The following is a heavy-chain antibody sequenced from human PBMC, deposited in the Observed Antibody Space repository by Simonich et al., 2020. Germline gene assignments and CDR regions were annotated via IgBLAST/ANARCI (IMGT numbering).Heavy chain of an antibody. Sequence: QVQLQESGPGLVKPSETLSLTCTVSGGNISSYYWSWIRQPPGKGLRWIGYSYYRGSTNYNPSLNVRVTISVDTSKNQFYLKLSSVTAADTAVYYCARGGLYFDYWGQGTLVTVSS. CDR1: GGNISSYY. CDR3: ARGGLYFDY. J-gene: IGHJ4*02. CDR2: SYYRGST. V-gene: IGHV4-59*01. D-gene: IGHD2-15*01.